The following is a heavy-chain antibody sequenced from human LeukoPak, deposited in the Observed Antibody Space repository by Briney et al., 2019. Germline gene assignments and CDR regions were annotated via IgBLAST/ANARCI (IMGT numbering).Heavy chain of an antibody. CDR2: LNEEGSRR. J-gene: IGHJ4*01. D-gene: IGHD2/OR15-2a*01. Sequence: PGGSLRLSCAASGFTFSSYWMSWVRQTPGKGREWVANLNEEGSRRYYLDSVKGRFTISRDNARSLMYLQMRGVSREDGALFYWASDQNTVGVFIYFAYWARGTPVPASS. V-gene: IGHV3-7*03. CDR1: GFTFSSYW. CDR3: ASDQNTVGVFIYFAY.